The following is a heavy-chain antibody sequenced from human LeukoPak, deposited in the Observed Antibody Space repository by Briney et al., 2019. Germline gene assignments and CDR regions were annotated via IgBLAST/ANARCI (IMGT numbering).Heavy chain of an antibody. Sequence: GGSLRLSCAVSGFTLSTYETNWVRHAPGRGLEWVSYISRSGSTIYYADSVKGRFTTSRDNAKNSLYLQMNSLRAEDTAVYYCAELGITMIGGVWGKGTTVTISS. J-gene: IGHJ6*04. CDR1: GFTLSTYE. CDR3: AELGITMIGGV. CDR2: ISRSGSTI. D-gene: IGHD3-10*02. V-gene: IGHV3-48*03.